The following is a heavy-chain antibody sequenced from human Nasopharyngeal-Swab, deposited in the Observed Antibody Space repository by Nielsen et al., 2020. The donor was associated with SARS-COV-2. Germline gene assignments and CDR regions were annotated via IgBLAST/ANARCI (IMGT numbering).Heavy chain of an antibody. J-gene: IGHJ6*02. D-gene: IGHD6-19*01. Sequence: VPQMPGKGLEWMGIIYPGDSDTRYSPSFQGQVTISADKSISTAYLQWSSLKASDTAMYYCARAVAGTYYYYGMDVWGQGTTVTVSS. CDR2: IYPGDSDT. CDR3: ARAVAGTYYYYGMDV. V-gene: IGHV5-51*01.